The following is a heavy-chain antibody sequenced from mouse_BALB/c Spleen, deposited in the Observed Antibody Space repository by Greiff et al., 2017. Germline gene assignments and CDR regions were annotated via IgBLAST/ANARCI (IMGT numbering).Heavy chain of an antibody. CDR3: GRGNYDYDPGFAY. J-gene: IGHJ3*01. Sequence: VQLKQSGPELVKPGASVKISCKASGYSFTGYFMNWVKQSHGKSLEWIGRINPYNGDTFYNQKFKGKATLTVDKSSSTAHMELLSLTSEDSAVYYCGRGNYDYDPGFAYWGQGTLVTVSA. CDR2: INPYNGDT. D-gene: IGHD2-4*01. V-gene: IGHV1-37*01. CDR1: GYSFTGYF.